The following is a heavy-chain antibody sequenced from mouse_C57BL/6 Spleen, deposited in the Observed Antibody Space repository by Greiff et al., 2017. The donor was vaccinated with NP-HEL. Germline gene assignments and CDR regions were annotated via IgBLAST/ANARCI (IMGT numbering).Heavy chain of an antibody. Sequence: EVQLQQSGPELVKPGASVKIPCKASGYTFTDYNMDWVKQSHGKSLEWIGDINPNNGGTIYNQKFKGKATLTVDKSSSTAYMELRSLTSEDTAVYYCARMFITTVVAPYYYAMDYWGQGTSVTVSS. D-gene: IGHD1-1*01. J-gene: IGHJ4*01. CDR2: INPNNGGT. CDR3: ARMFITTVVAPYYYAMDY. V-gene: IGHV1-18*01. CDR1: GYTFTDYN.